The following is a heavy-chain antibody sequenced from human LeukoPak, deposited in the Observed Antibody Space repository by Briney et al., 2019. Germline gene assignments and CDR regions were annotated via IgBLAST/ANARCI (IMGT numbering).Heavy chain of an antibody. D-gene: IGHD3/OR15-3a*01. CDR2: IKKDGSEK. J-gene: IGHJ4*02. CDR1: EFSFSDYW. V-gene: IGHV3-7*05. Sequence: PGGLLRISSVAHEFSFSDYWLRWVRQAPGKGLESVANIKKDGSEKNYVDSVKGRFTISRDNAKNSLYLQMNSLRVEDTAAYYCTTEFGLPGYWGQGTLVTVSS. CDR3: TTEFGLPGY.